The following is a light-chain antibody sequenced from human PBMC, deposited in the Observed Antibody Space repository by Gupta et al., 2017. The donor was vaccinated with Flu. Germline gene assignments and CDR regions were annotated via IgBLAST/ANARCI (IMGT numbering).Light chain of an antibody. J-gene: IGLJ1*01. CDR3: QVWDTTNYRPV. CDR1: NIRSKT. V-gene: IGLV3-21*02. Sequence: GGDNIRSKTVHWYRQKPGQAPVLVVYDDDDRPSGIPERFSGSNSGSTATLTISRVEAGDEADCYCQVWDTTNYRPVFGAGTRVAVL. CDR2: DDD.